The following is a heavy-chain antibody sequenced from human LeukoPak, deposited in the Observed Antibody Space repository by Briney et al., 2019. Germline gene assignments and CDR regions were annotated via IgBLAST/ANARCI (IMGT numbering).Heavy chain of an antibody. D-gene: IGHD6-19*01. V-gene: IGHV3-48*03. CDR1: GFTFSSYE. CDR3: ARADSSGWGSLDY. Sequence: GGSLRLYCAASGFTFSSYEMNWVRQAPGKGLEWVSYISSSGSTIYYADSVKGRFTISRDNAKNSLYLQMNSLRAEDTAVYYCARADSSGWGSLDYWGQGTLVTVSP. J-gene: IGHJ4*02. CDR2: ISSSGSTI.